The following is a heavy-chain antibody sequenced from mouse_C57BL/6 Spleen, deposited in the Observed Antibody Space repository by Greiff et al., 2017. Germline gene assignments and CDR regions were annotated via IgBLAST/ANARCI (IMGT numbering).Heavy chain of an antibody. J-gene: IGHJ1*03. CDR3: ARREDYYYGSRDWYFDV. D-gene: IGHD1-1*01. CDR1: GYAFSSSW. CDR2: IYPGDGDT. V-gene: IGHV1-82*01. Sequence: QVQLKESGPELVKPGASVKISCKASGYAFSSSWMNWVKQRPGKGLEWIGRIYPGDGDTNYNGKFKGKATLTADKSSSTAYMQLSSLTSEDSAVYFCARREDYYYGSRDWYFDVWGTGTTVTVSS.